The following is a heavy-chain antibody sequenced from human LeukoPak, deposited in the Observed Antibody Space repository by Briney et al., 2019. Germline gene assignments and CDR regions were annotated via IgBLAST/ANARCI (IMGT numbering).Heavy chain of an antibody. CDR3: ARDSSGWYGSGGVDY. CDR1: GGSISSYY. CDR2: IYYSGST. Sequence: PSETLSLTCTVSGGSISSYYWSWIRQPPGKGLEWIGYIYYSGSTNYNPSLKSRVTISVDTSKNQFSLKLSSVTAADTAVYYCARDSSGWYGSGGVDYWGQGTLVTVSS. D-gene: IGHD6-19*01. J-gene: IGHJ4*02. V-gene: IGHV4-59*01.